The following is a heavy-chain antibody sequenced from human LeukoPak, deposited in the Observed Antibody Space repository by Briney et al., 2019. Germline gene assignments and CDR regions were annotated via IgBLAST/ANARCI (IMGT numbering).Heavy chain of an antibody. CDR2: ISSTSTSV. D-gene: IGHD3-22*01. CDR3: ARDYFDSSDYPQTYYYYYMDV. J-gene: IGHJ6*03. CDR1: GFTFSRYS. Sequence: RGCLRLSCAASGFTFSRYSMNWVRQAPGKGLEWVASISSTSTSVYSADSVKGRFTISRATAKNSLFLQMNSLSAEATAIYYCARDYFDSSDYPQTYYYYYMDVWGKGTTVTVSS. V-gene: IGHV3-21*01.